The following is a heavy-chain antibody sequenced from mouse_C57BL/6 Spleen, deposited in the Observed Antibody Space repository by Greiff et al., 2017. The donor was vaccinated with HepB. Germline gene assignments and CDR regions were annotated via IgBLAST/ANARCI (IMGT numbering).Heavy chain of an antibody. CDR3: ARRRAYYSNYVDYAMDY. CDR2: IDPSDSYT. CDR1: GYTFTSYW. J-gene: IGHJ4*01. Sequence: VKLQQPGAELVKPGASVKLSCKASGYTFTSYWMQWVKQRPGQGLEWIGEIDPSDSYTNYNQKFKGKATLTVDTSSITAYMQLSSLTSEDSAVYYCARRRAYYSNYVDYAMDYWGQGTSVTVSS. D-gene: IGHD2-5*01. V-gene: IGHV1-50*01.